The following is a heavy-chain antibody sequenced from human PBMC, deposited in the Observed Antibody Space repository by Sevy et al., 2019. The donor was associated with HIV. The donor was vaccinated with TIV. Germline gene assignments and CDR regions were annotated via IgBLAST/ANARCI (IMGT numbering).Heavy chain of an antibody. CDR3: TRWKGAKSIFDY. CDR2: LKHKAYGGTL. J-gene: IGHJ4*02. D-gene: IGHD1-1*01. CDR1: GFTFGDYA. V-gene: IGHV3-49*04. Sequence: GGSLRLSCTGSGFTFGDYAMSWVRQAPGKGLEWVAFLKHKAYGGTLDYAGAVKGRFSISRDDSQSIAHLQMNDLKTEDTAIYYCTRWKGAKSIFDYWGQGALVTVSS.